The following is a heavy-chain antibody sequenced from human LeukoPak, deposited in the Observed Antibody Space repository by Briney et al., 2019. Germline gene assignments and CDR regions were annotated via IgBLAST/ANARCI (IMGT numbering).Heavy chain of an antibody. D-gene: IGHD3-16*01. CDR2: MNPNSGNT. Sequence: ASVKVSCKASGYTFTSYDINWVRQATGQGLEWMGWMNPNSGNTGYAQKFQGRVTMTRNTSISTAYMELSSLRSEDTAVYYCARLLEGGNWFDPWGQGTLVTVSS. CDR1: GYTFTSYD. V-gene: IGHV1-8*01. CDR3: ARLLEGGNWFDP. J-gene: IGHJ5*02.